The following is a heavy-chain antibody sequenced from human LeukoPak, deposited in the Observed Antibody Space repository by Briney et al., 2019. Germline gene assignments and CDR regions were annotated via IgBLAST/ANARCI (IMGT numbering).Heavy chain of an antibody. Sequence: GESLKISCKGSGYSFTSYWIGWVRQMPGKGLEWMGIIYPGDSDTRYSPSFQGQVTISADKSINTAYLQWSSLKASDTALYCCARSTQWELLRYFDYWGQGTLVTVSS. CDR3: ARSTQWELLRYFDY. CDR2: IYPGDSDT. V-gene: IGHV5-51*01. D-gene: IGHD1-26*01. CDR1: GYSFTSYW. J-gene: IGHJ4*02.